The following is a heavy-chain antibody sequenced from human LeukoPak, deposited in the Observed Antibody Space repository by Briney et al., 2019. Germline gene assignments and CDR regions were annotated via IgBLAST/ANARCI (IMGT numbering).Heavy chain of an antibody. J-gene: IGHJ4*02. CDR3: ARIWRAQQLPDY. V-gene: IGHV1-3*01. Sequence: ASVKVSCKASGYTFTTYAMHWVRQAPGQRLEWMGWINAGNGNTKYSQKFRGRVTITRDTSASTAYMELSSLRSEDTAVYYCARIWRAQQLPDYWGQGTLVTVSS. D-gene: IGHD6-13*01. CDR1: GYTFTTYA. CDR2: INAGNGNT.